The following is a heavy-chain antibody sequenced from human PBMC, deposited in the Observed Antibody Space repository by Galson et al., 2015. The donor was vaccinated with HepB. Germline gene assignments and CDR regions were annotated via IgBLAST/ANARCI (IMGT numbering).Heavy chain of an antibody. Sequence: SVKVSCKASGYTFTGYAMHWVRQAPGQRLEWMGWINAGNGNTKYSQKFQGRVTITRDTSASTAYMELSSLRSEDTAVYYCARGDYSGSYVANYGMNVWGQGTLVTVSS. CDR1: GYTFTGYA. V-gene: IGHV1-3*01. CDR2: INAGNGNT. D-gene: IGHD1-26*01. CDR3: ARGDYSGSYVANYGMNV. J-gene: IGHJ6*02.